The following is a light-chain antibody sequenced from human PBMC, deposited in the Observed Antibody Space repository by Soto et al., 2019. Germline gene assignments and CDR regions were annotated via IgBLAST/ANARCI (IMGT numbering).Light chain of an antibody. Sequence: QSVLTQPPSVSEAPGQRVTISCTGTSSDIGAGYDVHWYQQLPGAAPKLLIYSNAIRPSGVPGRFSGSKSGTSASLAITGLRAEDEADYYCQSYDSSLNSYVFGTGTKVTVL. V-gene: IGLV1-40*01. CDR2: SNA. CDR3: QSYDSSLNSYV. CDR1: SSDIGAGYD. J-gene: IGLJ1*01.